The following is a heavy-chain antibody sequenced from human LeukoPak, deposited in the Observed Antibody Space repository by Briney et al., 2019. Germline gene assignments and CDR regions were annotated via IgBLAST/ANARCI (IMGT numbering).Heavy chain of an antibody. V-gene: IGHV3-48*03. J-gene: IGHJ4*02. CDR2: IGSSGDII. Sequence: GGSLRLSCIPSGFTFSSYEMNWVRQAPGKGLEWVSYIGSSGDIIYYADSVKGRFTISRDNAKNSLYLQMNSLRAEDTAVYYCARATQRRRIAAVGIFDYWGQGTLVTVSS. CDR3: ARATQRRRIAAVGIFDY. D-gene: IGHD6-13*01. CDR1: GFTFSSYE.